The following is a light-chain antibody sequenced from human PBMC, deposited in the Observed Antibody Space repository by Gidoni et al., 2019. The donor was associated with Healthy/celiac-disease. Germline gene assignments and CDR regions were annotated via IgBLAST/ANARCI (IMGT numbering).Light chain of an antibody. CDR1: QSISSW. CDR3: QQYNSYSRT. CDR2: KAS. J-gene: IGKJ1*01. V-gene: IGKV1-5*03. Sequence: DLQITPSPSTLSASVGDRVTITCRASQSISSWLAWYQQKPGKAPKLLIYKASSLESGVPPRCSGSGSGTEFTLTISSLQPDDFATYYCQQYNSYSRTFGQXTKVEIK.